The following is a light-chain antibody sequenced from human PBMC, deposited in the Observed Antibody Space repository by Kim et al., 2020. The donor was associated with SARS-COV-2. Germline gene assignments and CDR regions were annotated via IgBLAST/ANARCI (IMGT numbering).Light chain of an antibody. J-gene: IGLJ1*01. CDR1: IIDGGGDNY. V-gene: IGLV2-14*04. CDR2: DVS. CDR3: SSYTRTSANCV. Sequence: QSTTTSASGPIIDGGGDNYVSCYQQHPGKAPKLMIYDVSDRPSGVSNRFSGSKSGTATSLTISGRQAEDEADYYCSSYTRTSANCVFGAGTKVTVL.